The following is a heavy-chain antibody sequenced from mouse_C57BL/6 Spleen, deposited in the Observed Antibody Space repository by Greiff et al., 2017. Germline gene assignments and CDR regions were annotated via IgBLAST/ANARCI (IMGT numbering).Heavy chain of an antibody. CDR2: IYPRSGNT. D-gene: IGHD1-1*01. J-gene: IGHJ1*03. CDR1: GYTFTSYG. Sequence: VQLQQSGAELARPGASVKLSCKASGYTFTSYGISWVKQRPGQGLEWIGEIYPRSGNTYYNEKFKGKATLTADKSSSTAYMELRSLTSEDSAVYFCARSGTTVVGHWYFEVWGTGTTVTVSS. CDR3: ARSGTTVVGHWYFEV. V-gene: IGHV1-81*01.